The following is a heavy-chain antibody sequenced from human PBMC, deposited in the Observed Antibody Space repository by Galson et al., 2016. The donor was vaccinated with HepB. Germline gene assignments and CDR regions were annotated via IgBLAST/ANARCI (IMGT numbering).Heavy chain of an antibody. CDR1: GFTFDDYA. CDR2: ISWNGGST. Sequence: SLRLSCAASGFTFDDYAMHWVRQAPGKGLEWVSGISWNGGSTRDADSVKGRFTISRDHAKNSLYLQMNSLRSEGTAVYFCANENYWGQGTLVTV. CDR3: ANENY. V-gene: IGHV3-9*01. J-gene: IGHJ4*02.